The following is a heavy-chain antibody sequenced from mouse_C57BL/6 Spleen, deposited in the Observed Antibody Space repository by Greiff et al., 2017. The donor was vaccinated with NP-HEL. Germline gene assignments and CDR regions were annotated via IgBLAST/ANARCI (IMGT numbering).Heavy chain of an antibody. CDR1: GYTFTSYW. D-gene: IGHD2-3*01. CDR2: IYPGSGST. J-gene: IGHJ2*01. V-gene: IGHV1-55*01. Sequence: QVHVKQPGAELVKPGASVKMSCKASGYTFTSYWITWVKQRPGQGLEWIGDIYPGSGSTNYNEKFKSKATLTVDTSSSTAYMQLSSLTSEDSAVYYCARETGLVVTFFDYWGQGTTLTVSS. CDR3: ARETGLVVTFFDY.